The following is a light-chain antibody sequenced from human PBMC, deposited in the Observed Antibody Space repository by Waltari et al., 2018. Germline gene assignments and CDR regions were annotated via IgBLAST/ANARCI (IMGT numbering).Light chain of an antibody. V-gene: IGKV3-20*01. Sequence: ETVLTQSPGTLSLSPGERATLSCRASQSVSSSHLAWYQQKPGQAPRVLIYTTSIRATGIPDRFSGSGSGTDFTLTISRLEAEDFALYYCQKYGGSPPYTFGLGTKLEIK. CDR2: TTS. J-gene: IGKJ2*01. CDR1: QSVSSSH. CDR3: QKYGGSPPYT.